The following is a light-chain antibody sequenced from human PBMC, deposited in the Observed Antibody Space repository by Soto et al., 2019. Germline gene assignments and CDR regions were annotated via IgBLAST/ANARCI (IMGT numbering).Light chain of an antibody. J-gene: IGKJ2*01. CDR3: QHYGSSPPHT. CDR1: QSVSNNY. V-gene: IGKV3-20*01. Sequence: EVVLTQSPGTLSLSPGERASLSCRASQSVSNNYLAWYQQKPGQSPKLLIFGSSDRATGIPDRFSGSGSGTDFTLTISRMEREDFPVYYCQHYGSSPPHTFGQGTKLEI. CDR2: GSS.